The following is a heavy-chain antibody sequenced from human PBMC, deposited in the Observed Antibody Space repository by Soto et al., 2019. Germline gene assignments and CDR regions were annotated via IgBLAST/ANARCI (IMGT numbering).Heavy chain of an antibody. Sequence: LSLTCTVSGGSMTTYYWSWIRQPPGKGLEWIVYTDSGGSTNFNPSLKSRATISVDTSKTHFSLRLNSMTAADTAAYYCARFSSPTSRYFDYWGQGTQVTVSS. V-gene: IGHV4-59*01. CDR2: TDSGGST. D-gene: IGHD1-1*01. J-gene: IGHJ4*02. CDR3: ARFSSPTSRYFDY. CDR1: GGSMTTYY.